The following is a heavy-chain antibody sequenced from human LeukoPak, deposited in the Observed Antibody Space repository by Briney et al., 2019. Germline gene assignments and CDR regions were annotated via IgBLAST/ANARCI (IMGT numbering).Heavy chain of an antibody. D-gene: IGHD2-2*02. CDR3: ARAYCSSTSCYIPTYYYYGMDV. J-gene: IGHJ6*02. V-gene: IGHV1-8*01. Sequence: ASVKVSCKASGYTFTSYDINWVRQATGQGLEWMGWMNPNSGNTGYAQKFQGRVTMTRNTSISTAYMELSSLRSEDTAVYYCARAYCSSTSCYIPTYYYYGMDVWGQGTTVTVSS. CDR1: GYTFTSYD. CDR2: MNPNSGNT.